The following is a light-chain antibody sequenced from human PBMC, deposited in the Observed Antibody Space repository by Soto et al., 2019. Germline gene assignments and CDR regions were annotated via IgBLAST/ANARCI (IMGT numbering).Light chain of an antibody. CDR1: QSISSW. CDR2: KAS. CDR3: QQYNSTPWT. V-gene: IGKV1-5*03. Sequence: DIPMTQSPYTLSASVGDRVTITCRASQSISSWLAWYQQKPGKAPNLLIYKASSLESGVPARFSGSGSGTEFTLTISSLQPDDFATYYCQQYNSTPWTFGQGTKVEIK. J-gene: IGKJ1*01.